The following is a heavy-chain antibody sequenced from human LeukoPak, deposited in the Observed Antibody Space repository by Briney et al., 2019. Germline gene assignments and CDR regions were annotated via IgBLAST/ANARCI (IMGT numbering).Heavy chain of an antibody. D-gene: IGHD7-27*01. CDR1: GYTFTDYY. Sequence: ASVKVSCKASGYTFTDYYIHWVRQAPGQGLEWMGRINPNSGGTDDAQNFQGRVTMTRDTSISTAYMELSILRSDDTAVYYCARDLPSTSNWELDYWGQGTLVTVSS. CDR3: ARDLPSTSNWELDY. V-gene: IGHV1-2*06. CDR2: INPNSGGT. J-gene: IGHJ4*02.